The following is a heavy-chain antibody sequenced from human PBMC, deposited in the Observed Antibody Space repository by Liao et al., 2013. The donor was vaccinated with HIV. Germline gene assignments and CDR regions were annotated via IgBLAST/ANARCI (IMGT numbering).Heavy chain of an antibody. Sequence: QVQLQESGPRLVKPSQTLSLTCTVSGGSISSGDYYWSWIRQPPGKGLEWIGEINHSGSTNYNPSLKSRVTISVDTSKNQFSLKLSSVTAADTAVYYCARGKVEDLDYWGQGTLVTVSS. CDR1: GGSISSGDYY. D-gene: IGHD2-15*01. CDR3: ARGKVEDLDY. CDR2: INHSGST. J-gene: IGHJ4*02. V-gene: IGHV4-30-4*08.